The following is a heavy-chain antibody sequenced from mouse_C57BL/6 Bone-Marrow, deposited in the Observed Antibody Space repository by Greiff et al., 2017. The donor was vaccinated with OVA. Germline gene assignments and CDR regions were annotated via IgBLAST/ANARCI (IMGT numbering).Heavy chain of an antibody. J-gene: IGHJ2*01. Sequence: VQLQQSGAELARPGASVKMSCKASGYTFTSYTMHWVKQRPGQGLEWIGYINPSSGYTKYNQKFKDKATLTADKSSSTAYMQLSSLTSEDSAVYYCARVLRRRYFDYGGQGTTLTVSS. D-gene: IGHD1-1*01. CDR2: INPSSGYT. CDR1: GYTFTSYT. CDR3: ARVLRRRYFDY. V-gene: IGHV1-4*01.